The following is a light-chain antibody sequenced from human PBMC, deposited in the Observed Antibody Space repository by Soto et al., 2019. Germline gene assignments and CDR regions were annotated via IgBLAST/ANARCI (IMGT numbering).Light chain of an antibody. Sequence: QSVLTQRPSVSGAPGQRVTSSCTGSSSNIGAGYDVHWYQQLPGTAPKLLIYGNSNRPSGVPDRFSGSKSGTSASLAITGLQAEDEADYYCQSYDSSLSGVVFGGGTKLTVL. CDR2: GNS. V-gene: IGLV1-40*01. CDR3: QSYDSSLSGVV. CDR1: SSNIGAGYD. J-gene: IGLJ2*01.